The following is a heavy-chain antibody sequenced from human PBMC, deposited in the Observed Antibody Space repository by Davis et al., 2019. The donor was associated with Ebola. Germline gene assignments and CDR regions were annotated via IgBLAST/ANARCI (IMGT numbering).Heavy chain of an antibody. Sequence: GESLKISCAASGFTFRSHRMHWVRQAPGKGLEYVSVITTNGKRIYYADSVKGRFTVPRDDSKNTLYLQMGRLTPEDTGVYYCAREVELGGGGDSWGQGTLVTVSS. CDR1: GFTFRSHR. D-gene: IGHD2-21*01. CDR2: ITTNGKRI. CDR3: AREVELGGGGDS. J-gene: IGHJ4*02. V-gene: IGHV3-64*02.